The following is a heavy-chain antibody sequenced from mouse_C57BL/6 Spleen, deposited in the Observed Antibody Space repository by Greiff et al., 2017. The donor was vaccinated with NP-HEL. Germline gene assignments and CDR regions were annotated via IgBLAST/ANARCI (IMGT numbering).Heavy chain of an antibody. J-gene: IGHJ4*01. Sequence: QVQLKESGAELARPGASVKLSCKASGYTFTSYGISWVKQRTGQGLEWIGEIYPRSGNTYYNEKFKGKATLTADKSSSTAYMELRSLTSEDSAVYFCARRSTMVNYYAMDYWGQGTSVTVSS. CDR2: IYPRSGNT. V-gene: IGHV1-81*01. CDR1: GYTFTSYG. D-gene: IGHD2-1*01. CDR3: ARRSTMVNYYAMDY.